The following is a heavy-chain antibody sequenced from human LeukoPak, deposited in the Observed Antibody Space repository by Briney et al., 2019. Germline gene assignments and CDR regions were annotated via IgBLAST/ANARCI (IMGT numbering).Heavy chain of an antibody. CDR3: AKLQRSGGGTFDY. D-gene: IGHD2-15*01. CDR2: ILGASVT. Sequence: GGSLRLSCSASGFTFSNFGMSWVRQAPGKGLEWVSAILGASVTYYADSVKGRFAISRDSSTNTLYLDMSSLRVEDTAVYYCAKLQRSGGGTFDYCGQGTLVTVSS. CDR1: GFTFSNFG. V-gene: IGHV3-23*01. J-gene: IGHJ4*02.